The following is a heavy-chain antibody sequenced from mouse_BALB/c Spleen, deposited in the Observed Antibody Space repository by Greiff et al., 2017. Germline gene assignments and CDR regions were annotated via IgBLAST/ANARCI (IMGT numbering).Heavy chain of an antibody. CDR1: GFTFSSYT. Sequence: DVKLVESGGGLVKPGGSLKLSCAASGFTFSSYTMSWVRQTPEKRLEWVATISSGGGNTYYPDSVKGRFTISRDNAKNNLYLQMSSLRSEDTALYYCARYEDCFDYWGQGTTLTVS. CDR3: ARYEDCFDY. J-gene: IGHJ2*01. CDR2: ISSGGGNT. V-gene: IGHV5-9*03.